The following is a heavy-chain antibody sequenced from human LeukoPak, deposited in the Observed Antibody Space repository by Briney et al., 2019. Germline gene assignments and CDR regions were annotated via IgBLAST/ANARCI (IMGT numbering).Heavy chain of an antibody. V-gene: IGHV3-30-3*01. CDR2: ISYDGSNK. CDR1: GFTFSSYA. J-gene: IGHJ5*02. CDR3: ARGDNNWFAP. Sequence: GGSLRLSCAASGFTFSSYAMHWVRQAPGKGLEWVAVISYDGSNKYYADSVKGRFTISRDNSKNTLYLQMNSLRAEDTAVYYCARGDNNWFAPWGQGTLVTVSS.